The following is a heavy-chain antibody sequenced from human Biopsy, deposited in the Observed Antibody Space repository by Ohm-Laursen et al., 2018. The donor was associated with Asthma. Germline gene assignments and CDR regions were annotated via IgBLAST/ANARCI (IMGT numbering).Heavy chain of an antibody. CDR2: ISGSGGST. D-gene: IGHD3-9*01. Sequence: SLRLSCTASGFTFSSYAMSWVRQAPGKGLEWVSAISGSGGSTYYADSVKGRSTISRDNSKNTLYLQMNSLRAEDTAVYYCAKAERYFDWHWFDPWGQGTLVTVSS. CDR1: GFTFSSYA. V-gene: IGHV3-23*01. J-gene: IGHJ5*02. CDR3: AKAERYFDWHWFDP.